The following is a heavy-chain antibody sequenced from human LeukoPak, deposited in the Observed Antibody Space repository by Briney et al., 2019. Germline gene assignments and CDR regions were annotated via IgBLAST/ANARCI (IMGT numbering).Heavy chain of an antibody. J-gene: IGHJ4*02. Sequence: SETLSLTCTVSGYSISSGYFWGWIRQPPEKGLEWIGSIYHSGSTYYNPSLKSRVTISVDTSKNQFSLKLSSVTAADTAVYYCARVPSDTWITPEYYFDYWGQGTLVTVSS. D-gene: IGHD5-12*01. CDR3: ARVPSDTWITPEYYFDY. CDR2: IYHSGST. CDR1: GYSISSGYF. V-gene: IGHV4-38-2*02.